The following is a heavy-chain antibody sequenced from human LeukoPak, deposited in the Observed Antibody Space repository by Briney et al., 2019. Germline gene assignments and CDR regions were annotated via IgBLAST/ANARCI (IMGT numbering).Heavy chain of an antibody. CDR2: MNPNSGNT. CDR3: ARVANWNDPDY. D-gene: IGHD1-1*01. Sequence: ASVKVSFKASGYTFTIYDINWVRQATGQGLEWMGWMNPNSGNTGYAQKFQGRVTMTRNTSISTAYMELSSLRSEDTAVYYCARVANWNDPDYWGQGTLVTVSS. V-gene: IGHV1-8*01. CDR1: GYTFTIYD. J-gene: IGHJ4*02.